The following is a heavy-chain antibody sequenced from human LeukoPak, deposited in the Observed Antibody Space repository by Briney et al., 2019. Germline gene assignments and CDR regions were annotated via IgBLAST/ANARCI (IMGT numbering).Heavy chain of an antibody. J-gene: IGHJ3*02. CDR3: ARASGYSYGWGNAFDI. CDR2: IYTSGST. V-gene: IGHV4-61*02. Sequence: SQTLSLTCTVSGGSISSGSYYWNWIRQPAGKGLEWIGRIYTSGSTNYNSSLKSRVTISVDTSKNQFSLKVNFVTAADTAVYYCARASGYSYGWGNAFDIWGQGTTVTVSS. D-gene: IGHD5-18*01. CDR1: GGSISSGSYY.